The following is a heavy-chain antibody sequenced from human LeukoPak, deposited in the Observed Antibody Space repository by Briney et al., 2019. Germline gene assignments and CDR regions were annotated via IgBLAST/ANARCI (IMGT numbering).Heavy chain of an antibody. CDR2: THRSGDT. V-gene: IGHV4/OR15-8*02. J-gene: IGHJ4*02. CDR3: ATRDQSRTYLVPLDS. CDR1: GVSISSGNW. Sequence: PSETLSLTCVVYGVSISSGNWWTWVRQSPGRGLEWIGETHRSGDTKYNPSLNGRATISTDNSKNEVSLNLISVTAADTATYYCATRDQSRTYLVPLDSWGQGTLVIVSS. D-gene: IGHD3-10*01.